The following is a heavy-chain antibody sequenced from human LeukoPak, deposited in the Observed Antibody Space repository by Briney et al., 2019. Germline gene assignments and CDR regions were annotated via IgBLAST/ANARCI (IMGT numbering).Heavy chain of an antibody. V-gene: IGHV3-48*03. CDR3: AREDRHGYNYYWYFDL. Sequence: PGGSLRLSCAASGFTFSSYEMNWVRQAPGKGLEWVSYISSSGSTIYYADSVKGRFTISRDNAKNSLYLQMNSLRAEDTAVYYCAREDRHGYNYYWYFDLWGRGTLVTVSS. CDR1: GFTFSSYE. CDR2: ISSSGSTI. D-gene: IGHD5-24*01. J-gene: IGHJ2*01.